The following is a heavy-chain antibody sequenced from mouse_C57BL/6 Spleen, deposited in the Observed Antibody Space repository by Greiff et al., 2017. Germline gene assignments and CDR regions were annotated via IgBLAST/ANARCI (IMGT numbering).Heavy chain of an antibody. J-gene: IGHJ4*01. D-gene: IGHD2-4*01. CDR2: ISNGGGST. CDR3: ARRIYYDYDGGVDYYAMDY. V-gene: IGHV5-12*01. CDR1: GFTFSDYY. Sequence: EVKLVESGGGLVQPGGSLKLSCAASGFTFSDYYMYWVRQTPEKRLEWVAYISNGGGSTYYPDTVKGRFTISRDNAKNTLYLQMSRLKSEDTAMYYCARRIYYDYDGGVDYYAMDYWGQGTSVTVSS.